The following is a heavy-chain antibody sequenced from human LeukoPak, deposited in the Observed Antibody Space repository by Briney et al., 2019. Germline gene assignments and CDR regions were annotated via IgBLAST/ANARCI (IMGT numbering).Heavy chain of an antibody. Sequence: GESLKISCKGSGYSFTSYWIGWVRQMPGKGLEWMGIIYPGDSDTRYSPSFQGQVTISADKSISTAYLQWGSLKASDTAMYYCARRGWFGELSEYYFDYWGQGTLVTVSS. J-gene: IGHJ4*02. D-gene: IGHD3-10*01. V-gene: IGHV5-51*01. CDR3: ARRGWFGELSEYYFDY. CDR1: GYSFTSYW. CDR2: IYPGDSDT.